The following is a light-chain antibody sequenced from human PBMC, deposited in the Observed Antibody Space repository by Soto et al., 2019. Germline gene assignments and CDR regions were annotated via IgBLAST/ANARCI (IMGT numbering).Light chain of an antibody. CDR2: YDD. CDR3: AAWDDSLNGYV. V-gene: IGLV1-36*01. J-gene: IGLJ1*01. Sequence: QSVLTQPPSVSEAPRQRVTISCSGSSSNIGNNAVNWYRQLPGKAPKLLIYYDDLLPSGVSDRFSGSKSGTSASLAISGLQSEDEADYYCAAWDDSLNGYVFGTGTKVTVL. CDR1: SSNIGNNA.